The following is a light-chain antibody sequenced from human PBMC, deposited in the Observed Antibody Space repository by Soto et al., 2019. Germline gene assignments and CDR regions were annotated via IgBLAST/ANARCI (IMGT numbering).Light chain of an antibody. CDR2: DAS. CDR1: QSVRSN. V-gene: IGKV3-15*01. CDR3: QQYNNWPPFT. J-gene: IGKJ5*01. Sequence: EIVMTQSPATLSVSPGDRATLSCTASQSVRSNLAWYQQKPGQAPRLLIYDASTRATGIPARFSGSVSETDFTLTISSLQSEDFAVYYCQQYNNWPPFTFGQGTRLEIK.